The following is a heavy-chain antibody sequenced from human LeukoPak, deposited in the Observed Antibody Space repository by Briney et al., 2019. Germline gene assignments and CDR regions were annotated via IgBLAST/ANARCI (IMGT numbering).Heavy chain of an antibody. Sequence: GGSLRLSCAASGFTFSNAWMSWVRQAPGKGLEWVGRIKSKTDGGTTDYAAPVRGRFTISRDDSKNTLYLQMNSLKTEDTAVYYCTTYIAAAGTDYYYMDVWGKGTTVTVSS. CDR3: TTYIAAAGTDYYYMDV. CDR1: GFTFSNAW. J-gene: IGHJ6*03. CDR2: IKSKTDGGTT. V-gene: IGHV3-15*01. D-gene: IGHD6-13*01.